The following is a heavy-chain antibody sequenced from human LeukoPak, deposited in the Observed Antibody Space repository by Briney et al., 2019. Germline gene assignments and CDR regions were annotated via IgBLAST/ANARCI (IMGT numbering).Heavy chain of an antibody. CDR2: VSYSGST. V-gene: IGHV4-59*01. CDR1: GGSISSYY. J-gene: IGHJ4*02. Sequence: PSETLSLTCTVSGGSISSYYWSCIRQPPGKGLEWIGYVSYSGSTNYDPSLKSRVTISVDTSKNQFSLKLSSVTAADTAVYYCARTFTAGYCSSTSCSREGVYFDYWGQGTQVTVSS. D-gene: IGHD2-2*01. CDR3: ARTFTAGYCSSTSCSREGVYFDY.